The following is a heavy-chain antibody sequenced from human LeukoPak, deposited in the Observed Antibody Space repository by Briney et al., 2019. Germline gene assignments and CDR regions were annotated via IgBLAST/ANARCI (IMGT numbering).Heavy chain of an antibody. CDR1: GFSFRTYG. J-gene: IGHJ4*02. CDR2: ISYDGSSK. D-gene: IGHD5-18*01. CDR3: AKDGGGYSYNIDN. Sequence: GRSLRLSCAASGFSFRTYGMHWVRQAPGKGLEWVAVISYDGSSKSYADSVKGRFTISRDNSKNALYMQMSCLRAEDTAVYYCAKDGGGYSYNIDNWGQGTLVTVSS. V-gene: IGHV3-30*18.